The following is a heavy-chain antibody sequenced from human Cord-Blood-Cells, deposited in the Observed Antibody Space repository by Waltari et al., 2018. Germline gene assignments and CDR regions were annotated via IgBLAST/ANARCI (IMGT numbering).Heavy chain of an antibody. Sequence: QVQLQESGPGLVKPSETLSLTRTVPGYSISSGYYWGWIRQPPGKGLEWIGSIYHSGSTYYNPSLKSRVTISVDTSKNQFSLKLSSVTAADTAVYYCATGGYDYWGQGTLVTVSS. CDR2: IYHSGST. CDR3: ATGGYDY. CDR1: GYSISSGYY. J-gene: IGHJ4*02. D-gene: IGHD2-8*02. V-gene: IGHV4-38-2*02.